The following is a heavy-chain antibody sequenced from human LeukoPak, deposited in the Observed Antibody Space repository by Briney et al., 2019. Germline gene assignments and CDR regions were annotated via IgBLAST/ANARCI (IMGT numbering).Heavy chain of an antibody. CDR3: AKGQYCSSTSCSEFGY. Sequence: QAGGSLRLSCAASGFTFSSYAMSWVRQAPGKGLEWVSAISGSGGSTYYADSVKGRFTISRDNSKNTLYLQMNSLRAEDTAVYYCAKGQYCSSTSCSEFGYWGQGTLVTVSS. CDR2: ISGSGGST. CDR1: GFTFSSYA. J-gene: IGHJ4*02. V-gene: IGHV3-23*01. D-gene: IGHD2-2*01.